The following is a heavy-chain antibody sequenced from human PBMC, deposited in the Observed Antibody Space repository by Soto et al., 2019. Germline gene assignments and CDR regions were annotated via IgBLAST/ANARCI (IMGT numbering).Heavy chain of an antibody. CDR2: IYYSGST. J-gene: IGHJ4*02. CDR1: GGSINDYY. V-gene: IGHV4-59*12. Sequence: PSETLSLTCTVSGGSINDYYWNWIRKPPGKGLEWLGYIYYSGSTNYSPALKSRVTISVDTSKNQFSLKVTSVTAADAGVYFCARDGMTTGDTWGPGTLVTVSS. CDR3: ARDGMTTGDT. D-gene: IGHD2-21*02.